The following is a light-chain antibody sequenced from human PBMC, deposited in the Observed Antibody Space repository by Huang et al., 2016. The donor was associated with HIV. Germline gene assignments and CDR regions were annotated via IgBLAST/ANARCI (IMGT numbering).Light chain of an antibody. Sequence: DIQMTQSPSTLSASVGDRVTITCRASQSVGNWLAWCQQKPGQAPKRLIYTASTLQNGVPARFSGSGSETEFTLTINSLQPDDFATYYCQQYNRFYTFGQGTRLDIK. CDR1: QSVGNW. CDR3: QQYNRFYT. CDR2: TAS. J-gene: IGKJ2*01. V-gene: IGKV1-5*03.